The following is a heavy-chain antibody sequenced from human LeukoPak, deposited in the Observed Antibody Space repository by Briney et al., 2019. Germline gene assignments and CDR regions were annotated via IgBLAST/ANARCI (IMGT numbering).Heavy chain of an antibody. Sequence: PSETLSLTCAVSGGSISSGGYSWSWIRQPPGKGLEWIGYIYHSGSTYYSPSLKSRVTISVDRSKNQFSLKLSSVTAADTAVYYCARVYSSGWYYFDYWGQGTLVTVSS. D-gene: IGHD6-19*01. CDR1: GGSISSGGYS. J-gene: IGHJ4*02. V-gene: IGHV4-30-2*01. CDR2: IYHSGST. CDR3: ARVYSSGWYYFDY.